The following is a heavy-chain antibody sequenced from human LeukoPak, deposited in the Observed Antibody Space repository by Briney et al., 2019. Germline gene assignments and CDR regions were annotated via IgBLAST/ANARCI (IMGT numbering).Heavy chain of an antibody. Sequence: GGSLRLSCAASGFSFSSFWVTWVRQAPGKGLDWVANIKQDGSEKYYVDSVKGRFTISRDNARNSLYLQMNSLRAEDTALYYCARDYRRSLDYWGQGTLVTVSS. D-gene: IGHD1-26*01. CDR2: IKQDGSEK. V-gene: IGHV3-7*05. CDR3: ARDYRRSLDY. J-gene: IGHJ4*02. CDR1: GFSFSSFW.